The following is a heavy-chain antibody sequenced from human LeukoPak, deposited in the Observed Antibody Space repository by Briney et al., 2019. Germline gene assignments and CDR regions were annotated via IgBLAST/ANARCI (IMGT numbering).Heavy chain of an antibody. CDR3: ARSPSGLDAFDI. V-gene: IGHV4-59*01. Sequence: SETLPLTCTVSGDSISSYYWNWIRQPPGKGLEWIGYIYFIGSTNYNPSLKSRVTISVDTSKNQFSLKLSSVTAADTAVYYCARSPSGLDAFDIWGQGTMVTVSS. CDR2: IYFIGST. J-gene: IGHJ3*02. CDR1: GDSISSYY.